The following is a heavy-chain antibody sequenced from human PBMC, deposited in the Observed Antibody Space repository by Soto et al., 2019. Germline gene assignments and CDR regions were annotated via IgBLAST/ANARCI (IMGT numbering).Heavy chain of an antibody. D-gene: IGHD3-3*01. J-gene: IGHJ6*03. CDR2: ISGSGGST. CDR3: TTDGYDFWSGYYKPGYYMDV. CDR1: GFTFSSYA. V-gene: IGHV3-23*01. Sequence: GGSLRLSCAASGFTFSSYAMSWVRQAPGKGLEWVSAISGSGGSTYYADSVKGRFTISRDNSKNTLYLQMNSLKTEDTAVYYCTTDGYDFWSGYYKPGYYMDVWGKGTTVTVSS.